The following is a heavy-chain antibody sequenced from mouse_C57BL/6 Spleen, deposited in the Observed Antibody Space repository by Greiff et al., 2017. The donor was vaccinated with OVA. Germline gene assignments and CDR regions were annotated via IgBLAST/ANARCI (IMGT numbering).Heavy chain of an antibody. CDR1: GFTFSDYG. CDR3: ARANWGSDY. J-gene: IGHJ2*01. Sequence: EVKLVESGGGLVKPGGSLKLSCAASGFTFSDYGMHWVRQAPEKGLEWVAYISSGSSTIYYADTVKGRFTISRDKANKTLFWQITSLTAEDTAMYYCARANWGSDYWGQGTTRTVSS. V-gene: IGHV5-17*01. D-gene: IGHD4-1*01. CDR2: ISSGSSTI.